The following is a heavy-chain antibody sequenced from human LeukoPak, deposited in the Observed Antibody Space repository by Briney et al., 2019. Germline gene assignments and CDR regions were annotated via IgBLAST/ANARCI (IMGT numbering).Heavy chain of an antibody. CDR3: ARXDSSSWYGGWFDP. V-gene: IGHV4-59*01. J-gene: IGHJ5*02. CDR1: GGSXSSYY. D-gene: IGHD6-13*01. CDR2: XXYXGXT. Sequence: SETLSLTCTVSGGSXSSYYWSWIRQPPGXGXXXXXXXXYXGXTXXXXXXXXXXTISVXTSKNQFSXKLSSVTAADTAVYYCARXDSSSWYGGWFDPWGQGTLVTVSS.